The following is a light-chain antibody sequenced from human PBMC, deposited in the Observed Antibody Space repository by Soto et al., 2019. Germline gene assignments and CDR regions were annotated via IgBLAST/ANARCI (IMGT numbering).Light chain of an antibody. J-gene: IGKJ1*01. V-gene: IGKV3-15*01. CDR3: QQRTHRPPWT. CDR1: QNIISN. CDR2: GAS. Sequence: EIVVTQSPAILSLSPGERATLSCRASQNIISNLAWYQQKLGQAPRLLIYGASTRATGIPARFSGSGSGTEFTLNISSLQSEDFAVYYCQQRTHRPPWTFGQGTKVESK.